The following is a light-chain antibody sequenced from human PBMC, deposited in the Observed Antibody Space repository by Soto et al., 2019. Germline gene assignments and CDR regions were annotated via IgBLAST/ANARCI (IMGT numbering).Light chain of an antibody. V-gene: IGKV1-5*03. Sequence: DIQMTQSPSTLSASVGDRVTITCRASQSIRSWLAWYQQKPGKAPNLLIYKASSLESGVPSRFSGSGSGTEFTLTISSRQPDDFATYYCQQYHSYPLTFGGGTKVEIK. CDR3: QQYHSYPLT. J-gene: IGKJ4*01. CDR2: KAS. CDR1: QSIRSW.